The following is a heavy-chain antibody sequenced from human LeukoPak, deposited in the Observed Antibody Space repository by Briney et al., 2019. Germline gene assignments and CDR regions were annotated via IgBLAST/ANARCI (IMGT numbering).Heavy chain of an antibody. CDR1: GFTFSSYE. V-gene: IGHV3-48*03. D-gene: IGHD3-22*01. J-gene: IGHJ3*02. Sequence: PGGPLRLSCAASGFTFSSYEMNWVRQAPGKGLKWVSYISSSGSTIYYADSVKGRFTISRDNAKNSLYLQMNSLRTEDTAVYYCARDSPRYYYDSSGPYAFDIWGQGTMVTVSS. CDR2: ISSSGSTI. CDR3: ARDSPRYYYDSSGPYAFDI.